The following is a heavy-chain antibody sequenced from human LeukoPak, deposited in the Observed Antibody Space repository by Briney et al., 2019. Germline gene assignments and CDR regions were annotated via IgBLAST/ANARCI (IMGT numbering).Heavy chain of an antibody. CDR1: GFTFSSYA. Sequence: PGGSLRLSCAASGFTFSSYAMSWVRQAPGKGLEWVSAISGSGGSTYYADSVKGRFTISRDNSKNTLYLQMNSLRVEDTAVYYCAKYSGSYYYYYYMDVWGKGTTVTVSS. CDR3: AKYSGSYYYYYYMDV. D-gene: IGHD1-26*01. J-gene: IGHJ6*03. V-gene: IGHV3-23*01. CDR2: ISGSGGST.